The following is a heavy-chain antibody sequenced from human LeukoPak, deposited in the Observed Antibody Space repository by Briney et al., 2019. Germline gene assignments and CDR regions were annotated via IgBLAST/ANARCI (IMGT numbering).Heavy chain of an antibody. CDR1: GFTFSSYS. CDR3: ARDLKDRITGTTFDY. CDR2: ISSSSSYI. V-gene: IGHV3-21*01. D-gene: IGHD1-7*01. Sequence: GGSLRLSCAASGFTFSSYSMNWVRQAPGKGLEWVSSISSSSSYIYYADSVKGRFTISRDNAKNSLYPQMNSLRAEDTAVYYCARDLKDRITGTTFDYWGQGTLVTVSS. J-gene: IGHJ4*02.